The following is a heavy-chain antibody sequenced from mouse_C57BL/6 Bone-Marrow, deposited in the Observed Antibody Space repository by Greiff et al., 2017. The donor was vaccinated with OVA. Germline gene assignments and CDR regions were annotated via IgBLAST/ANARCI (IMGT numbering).Heavy chain of an antibody. CDR1: GYTFTSYW. CDR2: IDPNSGGT. V-gene: IGHV1-72*01. Sequence: VQLQQPGAELVKPGASVKLSCKASGYTFTSYWMHWVKQRPGRGLEWMGRIDPNSGGTKYNEKFKSKATLTVDKPSSTAYMQLSSLTSEDSAVYYCAREMDYDVAYWGQGTLVTVSA. D-gene: IGHD2-4*01. CDR3: AREMDYDVAY. J-gene: IGHJ3*01.